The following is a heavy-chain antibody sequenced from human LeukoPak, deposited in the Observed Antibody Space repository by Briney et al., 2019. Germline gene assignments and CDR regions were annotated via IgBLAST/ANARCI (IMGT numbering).Heavy chain of an antibody. D-gene: IGHD3-10*01. CDR3: ARDLYGSGNFLPESP. V-gene: IGHV3-30*03. CDR1: GFTFSSYG. J-gene: IGHJ5*02. Sequence: GGSLRLSCAASGFTFSSYGMHWVRQAPGKGLEWVAVISFDGSNKYCSDSVKGRFTISRDNSKNTLYLQMNSLRAEDTAVYYCARDLYGSGNFLPESPWGQGTLVTVSS. CDR2: ISFDGSNK.